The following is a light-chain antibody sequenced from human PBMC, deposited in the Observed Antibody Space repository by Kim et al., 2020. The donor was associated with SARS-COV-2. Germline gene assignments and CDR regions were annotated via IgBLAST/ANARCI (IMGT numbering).Light chain of an antibody. Sequence: DIQMTQSPSSLSASVGDRVTITCRASQGISYFLTWYQQKPGMVPTLLIYSASTLHSGVPSRFSGSGSGTEFTLTITNLQPEDAATYFCQTSHGAPFTFGPGTRVDIK. CDR3: QTSHGAPFT. CDR1: QGISYF. V-gene: IGKV1-27*01. CDR2: SAS. J-gene: IGKJ3*01.